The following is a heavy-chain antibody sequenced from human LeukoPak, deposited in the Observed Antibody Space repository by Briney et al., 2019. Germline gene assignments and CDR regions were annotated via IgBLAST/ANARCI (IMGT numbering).Heavy chain of an antibody. Sequence: PGGSLRLSCAASGFTFSSSAMSWVRQAPGKGLEWVSTISGSGGSTYYADSVKGRFTISRDNSKNTLYLQMNSLRVEDTAVYYCAKVHSSSWSDFDYWGQGTLVTVSS. CDR2: ISGSGGST. J-gene: IGHJ4*02. CDR3: AKVHSSSWSDFDY. D-gene: IGHD6-13*01. CDR1: GFTFSSSA. V-gene: IGHV3-23*01.